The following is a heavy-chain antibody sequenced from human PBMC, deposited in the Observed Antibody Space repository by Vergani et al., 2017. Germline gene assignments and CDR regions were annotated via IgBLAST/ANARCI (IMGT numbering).Heavy chain of an antibody. CDR3: ARQSRDVFCTNGVCPLGY. D-gene: IGHD2-8*01. V-gene: IGHV3-48*01. CDR1: GSTFSSYA. CDR2: ISRSSSTI. J-gene: IGHJ4*02. Sequence: EVQLVASGGGLVQPGGSLRLSCAASGSTFSSYAMNWVRQAPGKGLEWVSYISRSSSTIYYADSVKGRFTISRDNAKNSLHLQMNNLRAEDTAVYYCARQSRDVFCTNGVCPLGYWGQGALVTVSS.